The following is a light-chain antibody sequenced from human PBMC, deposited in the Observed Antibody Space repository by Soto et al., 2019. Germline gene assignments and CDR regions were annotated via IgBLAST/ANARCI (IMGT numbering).Light chain of an antibody. CDR3: QHYNSYSEA. V-gene: IGKV1-5*03. J-gene: IGKJ1*01. CDR2: KAS. Sequence: DIQMTQSPSTLSVSVGDRVTITCRAGQTISSWLAWYQQKPGEAPKLLIYKASTLKSGVPSRFSGSGSGTEFTLTISSLQPDDFATYYCQHYNSYSEAFGQGTKVDIK. CDR1: QTISSW.